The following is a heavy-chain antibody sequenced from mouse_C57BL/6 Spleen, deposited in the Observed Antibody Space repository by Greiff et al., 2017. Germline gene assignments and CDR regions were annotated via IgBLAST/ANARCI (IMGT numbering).Heavy chain of an antibody. CDR1: GYTFTDYN. J-gene: IGHJ3*01. D-gene: IGHD2-2*01. CDR3: SRGEWLGFAY. CDR2: INPNNGGT. V-gene: IGHV1-18*01. Sequence: EVKLQESGPELVKPGASVKIPCKASGYTFTDYNMDWVKQSHGKSLEWIGDINPNNGGTIYNQKFKGKATLTVDKSSSTAYMELRSLTSEDTAVYYCSRGEWLGFAYWGQGTLVTVSA.